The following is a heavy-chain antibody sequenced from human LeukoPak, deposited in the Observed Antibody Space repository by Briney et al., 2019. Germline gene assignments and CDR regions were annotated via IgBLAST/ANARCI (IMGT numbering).Heavy chain of an antibody. V-gene: IGHV1-8*03. J-gene: IGHJ5*02. D-gene: IGHD3-22*01. CDR2: MNPNSGNT. CDR1: GYTFTSYD. CDR3: ARGVTRRITMIVVVKGPNWFDP. Sequence: GASVKVSCKASGYTFTSYDINWVRQATGQGLEWMGWMNPNSGNTGYAQKFQGRVTITRNTSISTAYMELSSLRSEDTAVYYCARGVTRRITMIVVVKGPNWFDPWGQGTLVTVSS.